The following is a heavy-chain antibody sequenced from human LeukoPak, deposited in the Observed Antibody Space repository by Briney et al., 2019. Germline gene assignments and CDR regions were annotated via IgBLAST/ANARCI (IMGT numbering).Heavy chain of an antibody. J-gene: IGHJ4*02. Sequence: GGSLRLSCAASGFTFSDYFMSWIRQAPGKGLEWVSGLSDAGVRIFYSDSVKGRFTISRDNSKNTLYLQMDSLGAEDTAVYYCANTHCDSSPIVWNFWGQGTLVTVSS. CDR1: GFTFSDYF. D-gene: IGHD6-6*01. CDR2: LSDAGVRI. V-gene: IGHV3-23*01. CDR3: ANTHCDSSPIVWNF.